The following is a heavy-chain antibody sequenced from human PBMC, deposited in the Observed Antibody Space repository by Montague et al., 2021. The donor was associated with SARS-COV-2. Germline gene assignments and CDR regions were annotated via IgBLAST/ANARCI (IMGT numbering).Heavy chain of an antibody. CDR3: ARDGYNNSWYHFGFDI. CDR2: ISSRTSYT. J-gene: IGHJ3*02. D-gene: IGHD6-13*01. Sequence: SLRLSCAASGFTFSAYSMTWVRQAPGEGLGWVSSISSRTSYTYYGDSVKGRFTSSRDNAKNSLYLEMNSLRAEDTAVYYCARDGYNNSWYHFGFDIWGQGTVVTVSS. CDR1: GFTFSAYS. V-gene: IGHV3-21*01.